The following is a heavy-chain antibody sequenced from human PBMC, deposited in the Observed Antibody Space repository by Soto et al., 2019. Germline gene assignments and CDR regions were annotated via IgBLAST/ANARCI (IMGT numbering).Heavy chain of an antibody. CDR3: ARDRGNGYYGQDTWGMDV. D-gene: IGHD3-22*01. J-gene: IGHJ6*02. CDR2: INQGGSEN. Sequence: EVQLVESGGGLVQPGGSLRLSCGVSGFTISTYWMSWVRRTPGKGLEWVGNINQGGSENCYAGSVRGRFSISRDNARNTVYLKMKSLRAAYTAVYFCARDRGNGYYGQDTWGMDVWGQWTTVTVSS. CDR1: GFTISTYW. V-gene: IGHV3-7*05.